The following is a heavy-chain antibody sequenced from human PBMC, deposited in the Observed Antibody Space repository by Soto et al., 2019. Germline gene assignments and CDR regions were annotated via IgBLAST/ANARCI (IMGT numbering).Heavy chain of an antibody. CDR3: ARGLCRRGNYYAFDN. CDR2: ISAYNGNT. V-gene: IGHV1-18*01. Sequence: QVPLVQSGPEVKKPGASVKVSCKTSGYTPTNYDIGWVRQAPGQGLEYMGWISAYNGNTNYARKLQDRVTLTTDTSTRTAYMELRSLQSDDTAIYYCARGLCRRGNYYAFDNWGQGTLVTVSS. D-gene: IGHD1-26*01. CDR1: GYTPTNYD. J-gene: IGHJ4*02.